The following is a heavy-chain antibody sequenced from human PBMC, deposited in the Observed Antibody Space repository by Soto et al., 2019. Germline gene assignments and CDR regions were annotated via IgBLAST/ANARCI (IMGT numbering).Heavy chain of an antibody. D-gene: IGHD6-13*01. Sequence: GASVKVSCKASGGTFSSYAISWVRQAPGQRLEWMGGIIPIFGTANYAQKFQGRVTITADESTSTAYMELSSLRSEDTAVYYCARGDSGQLVSHRGMDVWGQGTTVTVSS. CDR1: GGTFSSYA. CDR2: IIPIFGTA. CDR3: ARGDSGQLVSHRGMDV. V-gene: IGHV1-69*13. J-gene: IGHJ6*02.